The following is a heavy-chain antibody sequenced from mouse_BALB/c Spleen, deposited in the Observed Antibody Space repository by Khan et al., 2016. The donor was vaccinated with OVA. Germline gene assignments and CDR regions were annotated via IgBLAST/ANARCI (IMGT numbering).Heavy chain of an antibody. J-gene: IGHJ4*01. V-gene: IGHV2-6-7*01. D-gene: IGHD2-10*01. CDR1: WFSLTGYG. CDR2: IWGDGST. CDR3: ARAYYANYREAMDY. Sequence: QVQLQQSGPGPVAPSQSLSITCTVSWFSLTGYGVNWVRQPPGKGLEWLGMIWGDGSTDYNSALKSRLSISKDNSKSQVFLKMNSLQTDDTARYYCARAYYANYREAMDYWGQGTSVTVSS.